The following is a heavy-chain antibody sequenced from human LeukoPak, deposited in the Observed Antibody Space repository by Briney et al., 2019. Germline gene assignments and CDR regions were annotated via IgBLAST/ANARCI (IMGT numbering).Heavy chain of an antibody. CDR1: GFTFSSYS. Sequence: GGSLRLSCAASGFTFSSYSMNWVRQAPGNGLEWVSSISSSSSYIYYADSVKGRFTISRDNAKNSLYLQMNSLGAEDTAVYYCASPYSSRWYELCYWGQGTLVTVSS. CDR2: ISSSSSYI. J-gene: IGHJ4*02. V-gene: IGHV3-21*01. D-gene: IGHD6-13*01. CDR3: ASPYSSRWYELCY.